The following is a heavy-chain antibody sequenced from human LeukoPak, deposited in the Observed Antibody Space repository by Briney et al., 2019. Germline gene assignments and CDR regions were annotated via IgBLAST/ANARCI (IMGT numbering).Heavy chain of an antibody. CDR3: ARVGGYCSGGTCYPEYNWFDP. J-gene: IGHJ5*02. CDR2: IYYSGST. Sequence: SETLSLTCTVSGGTVSSGSYYWSWIRQPPGKALEWIGNIYYSGSTNYNPSLKSRVTISVDTSKNQVSLKLSSVTAADTAVYYCARVGGYCSGGTCYPEYNWFDPWGQGTLVIVSS. D-gene: IGHD2-15*01. CDR1: GGTVSSGSYY. V-gene: IGHV4-61*01.